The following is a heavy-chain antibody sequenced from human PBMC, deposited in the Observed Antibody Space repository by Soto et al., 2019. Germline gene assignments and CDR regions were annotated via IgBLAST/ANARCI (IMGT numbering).Heavy chain of an antibody. CDR3: AKAGYDTSPFIDY. V-gene: IGHV1-3*05. CDR1: GYIFSDYA. Sequence: QVPLVQSGAEERKPGASVKVSCKASGYIFSDYAFHWVRQAPGQRPEWVGWINAGNGNTKYLQKLKGRVTITRDTSASTAYMELSGLRSEDTAVYYCAKAGYDTSPFIDYWGQGTLVTVSS. J-gene: IGHJ4*02. D-gene: IGHD3-22*01. CDR2: INAGNGNT.